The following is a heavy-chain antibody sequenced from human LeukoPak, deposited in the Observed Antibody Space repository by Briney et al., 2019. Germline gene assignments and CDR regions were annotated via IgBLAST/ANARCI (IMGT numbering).Heavy chain of an antibody. Sequence: PSETLSLTCTVSGGSISSSSYYWGWIRQPPGEGLEWIGSNYYSGSTYYNPSLKSRVTISVDTSKNQFSLKLSSVTAADTAVYYCARHKVGKYISSSRYFDYWGQGTVVTASS. CDR3: ARHKVGKYISSSRYFDY. J-gene: IGHJ4*02. D-gene: IGHD6-6*01. CDR1: GGSISSSSYY. V-gene: IGHV4-39*01. CDR2: NYYSGST.